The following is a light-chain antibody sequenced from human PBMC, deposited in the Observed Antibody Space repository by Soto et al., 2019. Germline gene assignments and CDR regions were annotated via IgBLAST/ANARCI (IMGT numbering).Light chain of an antibody. CDR3: QQTYGHPRT. Sequence: DIQMTQSPSSVSASVGDSVSFACQSSQTVKNNVNWYQHKRGKAPKLLISGSSNLQNGVPPRFSGSGTGTDFTLTINSLQPEDAATYYCQQTYGHPRTFGQGTKVDIK. V-gene: IGKV1-39*01. CDR1: QTVKNN. CDR2: GSS. J-gene: IGKJ1*01.